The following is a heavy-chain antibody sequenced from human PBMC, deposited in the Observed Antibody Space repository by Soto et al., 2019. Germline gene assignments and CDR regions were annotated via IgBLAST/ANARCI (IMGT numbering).Heavy chain of an antibody. CDR3: ARVTVAVPATTHYFDY. J-gene: IGHJ4*02. V-gene: IGHV4-61*08. D-gene: IGHD1-26*01. Sequence: PSVTLSLTCPVARFSVNSGDYYWSWIRQPPGKGLEWIGYFYYSGITNYNPSLKSRVTISADTSKNQFSLKLRSVTAADAAVYYCARVTVAVPATTHYFDYWGQGTQVKVSS. CDR2: FYYSGIT. CDR1: RFSVNSGDYY.